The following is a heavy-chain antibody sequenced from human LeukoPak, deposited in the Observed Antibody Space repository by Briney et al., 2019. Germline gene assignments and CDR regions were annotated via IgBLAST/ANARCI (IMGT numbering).Heavy chain of an antibody. V-gene: IGHV4-61*02. J-gene: IGHJ4*02. Sequence: SETLSLTCTVSGDSISSTSYYWDWIRQPAGKGLEWIGRIYTSGSTNYNPSLKSRVTMSVDTSKNQFSLKLSSVTAADTAVYYCAREGVWSGYYHYWGQGTLVTVSS. CDR2: IYTSGST. D-gene: IGHD3-3*01. CDR1: GDSISSTSYY. CDR3: AREGVWSGYYHY.